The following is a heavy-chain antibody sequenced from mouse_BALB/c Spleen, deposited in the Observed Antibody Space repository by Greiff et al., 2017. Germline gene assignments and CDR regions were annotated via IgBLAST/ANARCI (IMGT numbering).Heavy chain of an antibody. CDR1: GFTFTDYY. J-gene: IGHJ2*01. CDR2: IRNKANGYTT. CDR3: ARVPYGNSVCFDY. D-gene: IGHD2-10*02. Sequence: EVKLVESGGGLVQPGGSLRLSCATSGFTFTDYYMSWVRQPPGKALEWLGFIRNKANGYTTEYSASVKGRFTISRDNSQSILYLQMNTLRAEDSATYYCARVPYGNSVCFDYWGQGTTLTVSS. V-gene: IGHV7-3*02.